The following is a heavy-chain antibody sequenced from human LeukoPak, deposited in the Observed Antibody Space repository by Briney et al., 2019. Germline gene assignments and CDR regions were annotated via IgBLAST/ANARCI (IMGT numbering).Heavy chain of an antibody. V-gene: IGHV4-34*01. CDR1: GGSFSGYY. CDR3: ARLVVVAATPAGFDY. J-gene: IGHJ4*02. D-gene: IGHD2-15*01. Sequence: PSETLSLTCAVYGGSFSGYYWSWIRQPPGKGLEWIGEINHSGSTYYNPSLKSRVTISVDTSKNQFSLKLSSVTAADTAVYYCARLVVVAATPAGFDYRGQGTLVTVSS. CDR2: INHSGST.